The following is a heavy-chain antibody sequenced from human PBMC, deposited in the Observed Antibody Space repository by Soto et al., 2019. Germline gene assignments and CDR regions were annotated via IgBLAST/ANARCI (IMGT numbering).Heavy chain of an antibody. D-gene: IGHD3-22*01. J-gene: IGHJ5*02. V-gene: IGHV5-51*01. CDR3: ARQDYSSGFA. Sequence: PGESLKISCKGSGYSFTSYWIGWVRQMPGKGLEWMAIIYPGDSETRYSPSFQGQVTISADESISTAYLQWSSLKASDTAIYYCARQDYSSGFAWGRGTLVTVSS. CDR2: IYPGDSET. CDR1: GYSFTSYW.